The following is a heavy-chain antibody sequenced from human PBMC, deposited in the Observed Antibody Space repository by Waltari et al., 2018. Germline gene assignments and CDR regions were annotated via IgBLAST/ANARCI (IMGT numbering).Heavy chain of an antibody. J-gene: IGHJ3*02. V-gene: IGHV4-39*07. CDR2: INHSGST. Sequence: QLQLQESGPGLVKPSETLSLTCTVSGGSISSSSYYWGWIRQPPGKGLEWIGEINHSGSTNYNPSLKSRVTISVDTSKNQFSLKLSSVTAADTAVYYCARCLPGLERDAFDIWGQGTMVTVSS. CDR3: ARCLPGLERDAFDI. CDR1: GGSISSSSYY.